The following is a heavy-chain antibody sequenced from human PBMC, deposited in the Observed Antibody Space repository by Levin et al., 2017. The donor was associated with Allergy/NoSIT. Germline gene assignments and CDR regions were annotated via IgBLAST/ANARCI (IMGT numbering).Heavy chain of an antibody. CDR3: ARDRTITTTGETYFCGMDV. CDR2: IYYSGST. Sequence: NTSETLSLTCTVSGGSISGYYWSWIRQPPGKGLEWIGYIYYSGSTKYNPSLKSRVTISVDTSKNQFSLKLNSVTAADTAVYYCARDRTITTTGETYFCGMDVWGQGTTVTVSS. V-gene: IGHV4-59*01. CDR1: GGSISGYY. D-gene: IGHD7-27*01. J-gene: IGHJ6*02.